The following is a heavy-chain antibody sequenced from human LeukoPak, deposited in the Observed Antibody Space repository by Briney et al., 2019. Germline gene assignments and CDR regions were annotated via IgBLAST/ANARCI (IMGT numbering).Heavy chain of an antibody. V-gene: IGHV3-23*01. D-gene: IGHD6-19*01. CDR2: ISGSGGST. J-gene: IGHJ5*02. CDR3: ARRAAVAGTFDP. CDR1: GFTFSSYG. Sequence: SGGSLRLSCAASGFTFSSYGMRWVRQAPGKGLEWVSAISGSGGSTYYADSVKGRFTISRDNSKNTLYLQLNSLRAEDTAVYYCARRAAVAGTFDPWGQGTLVTVSS.